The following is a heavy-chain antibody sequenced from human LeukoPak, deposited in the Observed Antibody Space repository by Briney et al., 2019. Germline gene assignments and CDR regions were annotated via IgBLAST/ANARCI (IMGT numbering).Heavy chain of an antibody. CDR1: GCSISSSSYY. CDR2: IYYSGST. V-gene: IGHV4-39*01. J-gene: IGHJ4*02. D-gene: IGHD3-3*01. Sequence: SETLSLTCTVSGCSISSSSYYWGWIRQPPGKGLEWIGSIYYSGSTYYNPSLKSRVTISVDTSKNQFSLKLSSVTAADTAVYYCARRAIFGVVIIRGYFDYWGQGTLVTVSS. CDR3: ARRAIFGVVIIRGYFDY.